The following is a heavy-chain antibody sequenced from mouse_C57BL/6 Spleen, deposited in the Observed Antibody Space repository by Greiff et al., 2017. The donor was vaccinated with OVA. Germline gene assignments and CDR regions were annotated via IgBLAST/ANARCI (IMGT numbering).Heavy chain of an antibody. D-gene: IGHD1-1*01. CDR2: INYDGSST. J-gene: IGHJ1*03. V-gene: IGHV5-16*01. CDR3: ARAYYYGSSYWYFDD. CDR1: GFTFSDYY. Sequence: EVMLVESEGGLVQPGSSMKLSCTASGFTFSDYYMAWVRQVPEKGLEWVANINYDGSSTYYLDSLKSRFIISRDNAKNILYLQMSSLKSEDTATYYCARAYYYGSSYWYFDDWGTGTTVTVSS.